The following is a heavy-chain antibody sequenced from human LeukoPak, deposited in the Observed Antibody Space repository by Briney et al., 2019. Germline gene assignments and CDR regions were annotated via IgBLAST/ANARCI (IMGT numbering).Heavy chain of an antibody. D-gene: IGHD1-7*01. CDR3: ARELSPYNWNYGFDY. V-gene: IGHV3-30*01. CDR1: GFTFSSYA. CDR2: ISYDGSNK. Sequence: GGSLRLSCAASGFTFSSYAMHWVRQAPGKGLEGGAVISYDGSNKYYADSVKGRFTISRDNSKNTLYLQMNSLRAEDTAVYYCARELSPYNWNYGFDYWGQGTLVTVSS. J-gene: IGHJ4*02.